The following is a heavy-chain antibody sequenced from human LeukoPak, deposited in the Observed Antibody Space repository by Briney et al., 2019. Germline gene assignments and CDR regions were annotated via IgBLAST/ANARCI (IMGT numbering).Heavy chain of an antibody. D-gene: IGHD6-13*01. Sequence: SETLSLTCAVYGGSFSGYYWSWIRQPPGKGLEWIGEINHSGSTNYNPSLKSRVTISVDTSKNQFSLKLSSVTAADTAVYYCAGYSSSWYSFYYYYGMDVWGQGTTVTVSS. CDR1: GGSFSGYY. J-gene: IGHJ6*02. CDR2: INHSGST. CDR3: AGYSSSWYSFYYYYGMDV. V-gene: IGHV4-34*01.